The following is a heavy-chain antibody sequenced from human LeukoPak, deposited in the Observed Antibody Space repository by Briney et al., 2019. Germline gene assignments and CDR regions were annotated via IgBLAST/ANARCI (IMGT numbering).Heavy chain of an antibody. CDR2: ISYDGTNK. CDR1: GFTFSNYD. CDR3: AKENDFVY. Sequence: PGRSLRLSCAASGFTFSNYDMHRVRQAPGKGLEWVAVISYDGTNKYYADSVKGRFTISRDNSKSTLYLQMNSLRAEDTAVYYCAKENDFVYWGQGTLVTVSS. J-gene: IGHJ4*02. D-gene: IGHD3-3*01. V-gene: IGHV3-30*18.